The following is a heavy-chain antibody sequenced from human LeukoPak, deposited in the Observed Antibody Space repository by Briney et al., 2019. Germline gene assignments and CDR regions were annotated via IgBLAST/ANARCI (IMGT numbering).Heavy chain of an antibody. CDR3: ARSKSITMIVVVSPLDY. CDR2: IKQDGSEK. D-gene: IGHD3-22*01. Sequence: GGSLRLSCAASGYTFSSYWMSWVHQAPGKGLEWVANIKQDGSEKYYVDSVKGRFTISRDNAKNSLYLQMNSLRAEDTAVYYCARSKSITMIVVVSPLDYWGQGTLVTVSS. CDR1: GYTFSSYW. V-gene: IGHV3-7*01. J-gene: IGHJ4*02.